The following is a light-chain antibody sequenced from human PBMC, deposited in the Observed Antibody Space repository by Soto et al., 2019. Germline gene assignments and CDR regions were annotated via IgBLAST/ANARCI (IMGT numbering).Light chain of an antibody. Sequence: EIVLTQSPATLSLSPGERATLSFTASQSVSSYVAWYQQKPGQAPRLLIYDASIRSTGIPARFSGSGSGTDFNLTIISLVHEDFAVDYCQQWNVGRGTKVES. CDR3: QQWN. V-gene: IGKV3-11*01. J-gene: IGKJ1*01. CDR2: DAS. CDR1: QSVSSY.